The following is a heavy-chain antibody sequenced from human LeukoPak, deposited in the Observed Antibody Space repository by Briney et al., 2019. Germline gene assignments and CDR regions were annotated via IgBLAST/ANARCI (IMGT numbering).Heavy chain of an antibody. J-gene: IGHJ4*02. V-gene: IGHV3-23*01. CDR2: ISGTGNTK. CDR1: GFTFTSNV. D-gene: IGHD3-16*01. Sequence: GGSLRLSCEASGFTFTSNVMSWVRQAPGKGLDWVSSISGTGNTKYYADSVKGRFTFSRDNSKNTLYLQMNSLRAEDTAVYYCARALIYDYIWGSYRYYFDYWGQGTLVTVSS. CDR3: ARALIYDYIWGSYRYYFDY.